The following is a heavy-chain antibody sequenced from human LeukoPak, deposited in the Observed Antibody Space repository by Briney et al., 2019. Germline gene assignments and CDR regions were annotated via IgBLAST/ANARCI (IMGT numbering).Heavy chain of an antibody. V-gene: IGHV4-4*08. D-gene: IGHD3-3*01. CDR3: ARRSDFHI. Sequence: SETLSLTCTVSGGSITGYHWSWIRQPPGKGLEWIGYIYSNEATEYKPSLKNRVTTSADTSKNQFSLKLTSVTAADTAIYYCARRSDFHIWGQGTMVTVSS. CDR1: GGSITGYH. J-gene: IGHJ3*02. CDR2: IYSNEAT.